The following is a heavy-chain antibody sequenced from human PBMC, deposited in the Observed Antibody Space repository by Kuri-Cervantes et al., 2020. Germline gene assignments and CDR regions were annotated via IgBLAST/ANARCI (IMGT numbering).Heavy chain of an antibody. CDR1: GYSISSGYY. D-gene: IGHD3-10*01. Sequence: ESLKISCTVSGYSISSGYYWGWIRQPPGKGLEWIGNIYHSGSAYYNPSLKSRVTISVDTSKNQFSLKLSSVTAADTAVYYCARGGEVLLWFGETGDAFDIWGQGTMVTVSS. CDR2: IYHSGSA. J-gene: IGHJ3*02. CDR3: ARGGEVLLWFGETGDAFDI. V-gene: IGHV4-38-2*02.